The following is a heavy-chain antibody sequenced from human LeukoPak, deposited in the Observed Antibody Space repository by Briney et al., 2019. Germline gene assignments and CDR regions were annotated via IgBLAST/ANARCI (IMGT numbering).Heavy chain of an antibody. J-gene: IGHJ6*03. CDR3: ARYHYGGYYYYYYYMDV. V-gene: IGHV4-34*01. CDR1: GGSFSGYY. Sequence: PSETLSLTCAVYGGSFSGYYWSWIRQPPGKGLEWIGEINHSGSTNYNPSLKSRVTISVDASKNQFSLKLSSVTAADTAVYYCARYHYGGYYYYYYYMDVWGKGTTVTVSS. D-gene: IGHD4-23*01. CDR2: INHSGST.